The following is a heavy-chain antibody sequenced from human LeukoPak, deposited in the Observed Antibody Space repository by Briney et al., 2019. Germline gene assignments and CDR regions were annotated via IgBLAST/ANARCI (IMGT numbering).Heavy chain of an antibody. J-gene: IGHJ4*02. CDR2: ISSSGSTI. CDR1: GFTFRSYE. Sequence: GGSLRLSCAASGFTFRSYEMYWVRQAPGKGLEWVSYISSSGSTIYYADSVKGRFTISRDNAKNSLYLQMNSLRAEDTAVYYCAGRTLTFGGVISDHWGRGTLVTVSS. V-gene: IGHV3-48*03. D-gene: IGHD3-16*01. CDR3: AGRTLTFGGVISDH.